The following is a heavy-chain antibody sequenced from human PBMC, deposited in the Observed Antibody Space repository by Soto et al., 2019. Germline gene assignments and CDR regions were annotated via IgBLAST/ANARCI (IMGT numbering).Heavy chain of an antibody. J-gene: IGHJ5*02. Sequence: PSETLSLTCAVSGGSISSGGHYWSWIRQHPGKGLEFIGYISCGGTAYYNPSLKSRLTLSIDKAENQFSLKLRSVTAADTAVYYCVAAHRGVAVPNWFDPWGHGTLVTVSS. D-gene: IGHD6-19*01. CDR3: VAAHRGVAVPNWFDP. CDR1: GGSISSGGHY. V-gene: IGHV4-31*11. CDR2: ISCGGTA.